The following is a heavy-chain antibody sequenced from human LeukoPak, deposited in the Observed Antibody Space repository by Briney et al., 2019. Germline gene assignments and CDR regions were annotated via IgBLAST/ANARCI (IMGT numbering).Heavy chain of an antibody. Sequence: SETLSLTCTVSGGSLSSSSYYWGWIRQPPGKGLEWIGSIYYSGSTYYNPSLKSRVTISVDTSKNQFSLKLSSVTAADTAVYYCARLRVATNQNLFDYWGQGTLVTVSS. CDR1: GGSLSSSSYY. V-gene: IGHV4-39*07. CDR2: IYYSGST. D-gene: IGHD5-24*01. J-gene: IGHJ4*02. CDR3: ARLRVATNQNLFDY.